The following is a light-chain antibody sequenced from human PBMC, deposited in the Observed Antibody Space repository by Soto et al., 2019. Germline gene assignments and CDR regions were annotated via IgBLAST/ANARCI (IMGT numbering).Light chain of an antibody. V-gene: IGKV4-1*01. J-gene: IGKJ5*01. CDR2: WAS. CDR3: QQYYDTLPT. Sequence: DIVMTQSPDSLAVSLGERATINCKSSQSVLFRSNNKNYLGWYQQKSGQPPRLLIFWASTRESGVPDRFSGSGSGTDFTLTISSLQAEAVAVYYCQQYYDTLPTFGQGTRLEIK. CDR1: QSVLFRSNNKNY.